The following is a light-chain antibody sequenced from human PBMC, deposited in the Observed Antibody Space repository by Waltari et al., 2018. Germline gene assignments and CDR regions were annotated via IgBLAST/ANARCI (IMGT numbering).Light chain of an antibody. CDR2: DVS. J-gene: IGLJ1*01. CDR1: SSDVGAYNY. V-gene: IGLV2-23*02. Sequence: QSALTQPASVSGSPGQSIAISCTGTSSDVGAYNYVSWYQQHPGNAPKVIIYDVSKRPSGISSRFSGSKSDNTASLTISGLQAEDEADYFCYSFAGYTTFYVFGSGTKVTVL. CDR3: YSFAGYTTFYV.